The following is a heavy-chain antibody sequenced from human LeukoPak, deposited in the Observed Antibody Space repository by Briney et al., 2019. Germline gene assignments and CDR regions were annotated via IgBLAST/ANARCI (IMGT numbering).Heavy chain of an antibody. V-gene: IGHV4-61*02. CDR1: GGSISSGSYY. D-gene: IGHD1-26*01. J-gene: IGHJ6*03. CDR3: ASGIDYCYYYMDV. CDR2: IYTSGST. Sequence: PSETLSLTCTVSGGSISSGSYYWSWIRQPAGKGLEWIGRIYTSGSTNYDPSLKSRVTISVDTSKNQFSLKLSSVTAADTAVYYCASGIDYCYYYMDVWGKGTTVTVSS.